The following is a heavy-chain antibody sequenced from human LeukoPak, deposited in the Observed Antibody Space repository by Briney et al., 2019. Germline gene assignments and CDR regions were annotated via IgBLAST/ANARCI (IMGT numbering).Heavy chain of an antibody. CDR2: IWYDGSSK. Sequence: PGGSLRLSCAASGFTFSSYGMHWVRQAPGKGLEWVALIWYDGSSKHYADSVRGRFTISRDNSKNTLYLQMNSLRAEDTAVYYCARDGAYGSGHLDYWGQGTLVTVSS. V-gene: IGHV3-33*01. J-gene: IGHJ4*02. CDR1: GFTFSSYG. CDR3: ARDGAYGSGHLDY. D-gene: IGHD3-10*01.